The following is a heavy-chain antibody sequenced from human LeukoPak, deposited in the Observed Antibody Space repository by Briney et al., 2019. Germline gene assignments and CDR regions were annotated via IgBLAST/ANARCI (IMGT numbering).Heavy chain of an antibody. CDR2: IYSSDNT. CDR3: ARGITNIAVGDY. J-gene: IGHJ4*02. V-gene: IGHV3-53*01. CDR1: GFTSSSYW. Sequence: PGGSLRLSCAASGFTSSSYWMSWVRQAPGKGLEWVSIIYSSDNTYYADSVKGRFTISRDNAKNTVYLQMNNVRAEDTAVYYCARGITNIAVGDYWGQGTVVTVSS. D-gene: IGHD6-19*01.